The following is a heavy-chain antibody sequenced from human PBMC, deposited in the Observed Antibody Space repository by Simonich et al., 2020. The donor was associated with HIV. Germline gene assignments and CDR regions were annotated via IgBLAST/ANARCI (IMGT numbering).Heavy chain of an antibody. CDR3: ARDPREGHFDY. V-gene: IGHV1-24*01. J-gene: IGHJ4*02. D-gene: IGHD1-26*01. CDR1: GYTLTELS. CDR2: VDPEDGER. Sequence: QVHLVQSGAEMKKSGASVKVSCTVSGYTLTELSMHWVRQAPGKGLEWMGNVDPEDGERIYEQKFQGRVTMTEDTSTDTAYMELRSLRSDDTAVYYCARDPREGHFDYWGQGTLVTVSS.